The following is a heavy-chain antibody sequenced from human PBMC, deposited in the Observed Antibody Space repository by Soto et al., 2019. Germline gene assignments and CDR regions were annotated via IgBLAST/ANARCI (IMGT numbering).Heavy chain of an antibody. CDR2: IYYSGST. V-gene: IGHV4-59*08. D-gene: IGHD6-13*01. CDR3: ARRYGSSFDY. J-gene: IGHJ4*02. Sequence: SETLSLTCTVSGGSISSYYWSWIRQPPGKGLEWIGYIYYSGSTNYNPSLKSRVTISVDTSKNQFSLKLSSVTAADTAVYHCARRYGSSFDYWGQGTLVTVSS. CDR1: GGSISSYY.